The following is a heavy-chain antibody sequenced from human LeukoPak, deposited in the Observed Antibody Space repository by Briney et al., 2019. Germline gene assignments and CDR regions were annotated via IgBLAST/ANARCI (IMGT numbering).Heavy chain of an antibody. V-gene: IGHV4-59*01. J-gene: IGHJ4*02. D-gene: IGHD2/OR15-2a*01. Sequence: SETLSLTCTVSGVSITDYYWSWIRQPPGKGLEWIAYIFHTGDTRYNPSLKSRVTILVDTSKNQFSLKLSSVTAADTAVYYCARAKYSFFDYWGQGTLVTVSS. CDR3: ARAKYSFFDY. CDR1: GVSITDYY. CDR2: IFHTGDT.